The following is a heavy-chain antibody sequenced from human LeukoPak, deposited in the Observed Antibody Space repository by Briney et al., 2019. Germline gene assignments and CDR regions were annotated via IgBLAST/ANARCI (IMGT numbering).Heavy chain of an antibody. D-gene: IGHD6-13*01. J-gene: IGHJ4*02. Sequence: GGSLRLSCAASGFSFDDYAMHWVRQAPGKGLEWVSGTSWNSGSIGYADSVKGRFTISKDNVENSLYLHMNTLRAEDTAFYYCAKGYSSSWSLPFDYWGQGTLVTVSS. CDR2: TSWNSGSI. CDR3: AKGYSSSWSLPFDY. V-gene: IGHV3-9*01. CDR1: GFSFDDYA.